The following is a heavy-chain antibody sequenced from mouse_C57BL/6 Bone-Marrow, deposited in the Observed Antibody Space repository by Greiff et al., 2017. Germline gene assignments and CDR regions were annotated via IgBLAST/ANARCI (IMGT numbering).Heavy chain of an antibody. J-gene: IGHJ4*01. Sequence: EVKLVESGGDLVKPGGSLKLSCAASGFTFSSYAMSWVRQTPDKRLEWVATISSGGSYNYYPESVKGRFTISRDKAKDTLYRQMHSLKSKDTAMYYCASRRVDYYAMDYWDQGTSVSVSS. CDR3: ASRRVDYYAMDY. V-gene: IGHV5-6*02. CDR2: ISSGGSYN. CDR1: GFTFSSYA.